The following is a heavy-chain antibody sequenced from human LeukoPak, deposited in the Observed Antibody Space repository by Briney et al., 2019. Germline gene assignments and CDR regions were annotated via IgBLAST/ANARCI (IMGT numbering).Heavy chain of an antibody. CDR1: GGSFSGYY. CDR2: IYYSGNT. CDR3: ASHYDSSGYAKNWFDP. Sequence: SGTLSLTCAVYGGSFSGYYWSWIRQPPGKGLEWIGYIYYSGNTNYNPSLKSRVTISVDTSKNQFSLKLSSVTAADTAVYYCASHYDSSGYAKNWFDPWGQGTLVTVSS. D-gene: IGHD3-22*01. V-gene: IGHV4-59*12. J-gene: IGHJ5*02.